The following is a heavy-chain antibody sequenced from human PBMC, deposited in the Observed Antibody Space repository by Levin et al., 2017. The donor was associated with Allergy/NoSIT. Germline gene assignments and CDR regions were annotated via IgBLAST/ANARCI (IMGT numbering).Heavy chain of an antibody. CDR2: INPNSGDT. D-gene: IGHD3-10*01. V-gene: IGHV1-2*02. J-gene: IGHJ4*02. Sequence: ASVKVSCKASGYTFTGYYIHWVRQAPGQGLEWMGWINPNSGDTNYAQNFQGRVTMTRDTSISTVYMELSSLRSDDTAVYYCARGATGGYGFDHWGQGSLVTVSS. CDR1: GYTFTGYY. CDR3: ARGATGGYGFDH.